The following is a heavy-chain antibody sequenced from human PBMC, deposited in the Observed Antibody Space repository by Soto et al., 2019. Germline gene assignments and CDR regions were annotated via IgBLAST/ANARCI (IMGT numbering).Heavy chain of an antibody. CDR3: ARETKYYDFCMDV. V-gene: IGHV3-30-3*01. D-gene: IGHD3-3*01. CDR1: GFTFSSYA. J-gene: IGHJ6*02. CDR2: ISYDGSNK. Sequence: PGGSLRLSCAASGFTFSSYAMHWVRQAPGKGLEWVAVISYDGSNKYYADSVKGRFTISRDNSKNTLYLQMNSLRAEDTAVYYCARETKYYDFCMDVWGQGTTVTVSS.